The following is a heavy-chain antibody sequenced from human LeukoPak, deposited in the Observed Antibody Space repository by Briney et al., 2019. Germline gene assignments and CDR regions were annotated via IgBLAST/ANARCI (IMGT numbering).Heavy chain of an antibody. Sequence: PGXXXXXSXXXXGXTXXSYXMSWVRQAPGKGLEXXANINQDGSEKYRVDSLKGRFTISRDNAENSLYLQMNSLRDEDTAVYYCAREWLLFRRGYFDYWGQGTLVTVSS. J-gene: IGHJ4*02. V-gene: IGHV3-7*01. CDR3: AREWLLFRRGYFDY. D-gene: IGHD3-3*01. CDR2: INQDGSEK. CDR1: GXTXXSYX.